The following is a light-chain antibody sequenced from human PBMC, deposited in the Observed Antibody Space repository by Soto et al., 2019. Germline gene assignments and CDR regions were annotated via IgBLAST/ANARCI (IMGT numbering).Light chain of an antibody. Sequence: QSALTQPASVSGSPGQSITISCTGTSSDVGGYNYVSWYQQHPGKAPKLMIYEVSNRPSGVSNRFSGSKSGNTASLTISGLQAEDEDDYYCISYTSSSTLVVFGGGTKVTVL. CDR1: SSDVGGYNY. V-gene: IGLV2-14*01. J-gene: IGLJ2*01. CDR3: ISYTSSSTLVV. CDR2: EVS.